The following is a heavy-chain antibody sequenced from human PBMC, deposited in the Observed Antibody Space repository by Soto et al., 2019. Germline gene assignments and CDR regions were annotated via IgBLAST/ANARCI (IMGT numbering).Heavy chain of an antibody. D-gene: IGHD1-20*01. CDR3: ARESYNWNYDY. CDR1: RYTFTAYF. Sequence: GASVKVSCKASRYTFTAYFIHWVRQAPGQGLEWMGWFNPNNGDTYYPQKFQGRLTMTRDTPINTAYMELSRLTSDDTAVYYCARESYNWNYDYWGQGSLVTVSS. V-gene: IGHV1-2*02. CDR2: FNPNNGDT. J-gene: IGHJ4*02.